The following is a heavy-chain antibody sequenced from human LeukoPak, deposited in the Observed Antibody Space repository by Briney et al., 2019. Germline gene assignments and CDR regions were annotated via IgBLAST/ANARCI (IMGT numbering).Heavy chain of an antibody. CDR3: ARESSIVGALGSDAFDI. V-gene: IGHV4-61*02. CDR1: GGSISSGSYY. CDR2: IYTSGST. D-gene: IGHD1-26*01. J-gene: IGHJ3*02. Sequence: PSQTLSLNCTVSGGSISSGSYYWSWIRQPAGKGLEWIGRIYTSGSTNYNPSLKSRVTISVDMSKNQFSLKLSSVTAADTAVYYCARESSIVGALGSDAFDIWGQGTMVTVSS.